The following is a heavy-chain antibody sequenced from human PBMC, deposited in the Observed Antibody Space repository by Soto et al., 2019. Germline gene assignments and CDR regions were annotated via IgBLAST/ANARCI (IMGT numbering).Heavy chain of an antibody. J-gene: IGHJ4*02. V-gene: IGHV3-48*02. CDR3: AREGRYSGSDYFDY. CDR2: ISSSSSTI. CDR1: GFTFSSYS. D-gene: IGHD5-12*01. Sequence: GGSLRLSCGASGFTFSSYSMNWVRQAPGKGLEWISYISSSSSTIFYADSVKGRFNISRDNDKNSLYLQMNNLRDEDTAVYFCAREGRYSGSDYFDYWGQGTLVTVSS.